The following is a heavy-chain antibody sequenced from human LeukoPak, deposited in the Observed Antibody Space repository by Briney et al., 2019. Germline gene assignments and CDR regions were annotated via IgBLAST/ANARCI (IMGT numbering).Heavy chain of an antibody. V-gene: IGHV3-48*01. CDR1: GFTFSSYS. CDR2: ISSSSSTL. J-gene: IGHJ5*02. D-gene: IGHD6-19*01. Sequence: GGSLRLSCAASGFTFSSYSMNWVRQAPGKGLEWVSYISSSSSTLYSEDSMKGRFTISSDNAKILLYLQKNSLRAETTAVYYAARDTRYNNGWNNWFDPWGQGTLVTVSS. CDR3: ARDTRYNNGWNNWFDP.